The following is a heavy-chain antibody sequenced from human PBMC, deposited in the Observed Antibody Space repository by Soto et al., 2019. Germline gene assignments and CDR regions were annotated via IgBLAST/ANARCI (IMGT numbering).Heavy chain of an antibody. CDR1: GGSFSGYY. Sequence: SETLSLTCAVYGGSFSGYYWSWIRQPPGKGLECIGEINHSGSTNYNPSLKSRVTISVDPSKNQFSLKLSSVNAADTAVYYCARGPPTFSPKKKWFDTWGQGTLVT. V-gene: IGHV4-34*01. CDR3: ARGPPTFSPKKKWFDT. J-gene: IGHJ5*02. CDR2: INHSGST.